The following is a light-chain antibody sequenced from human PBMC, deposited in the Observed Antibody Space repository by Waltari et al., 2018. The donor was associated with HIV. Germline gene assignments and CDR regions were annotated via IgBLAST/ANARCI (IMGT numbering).Light chain of an antibody. CDR2: DAS. J-gene: IGKJ4*02. V-gene: IGKV1-13*02. CDR3: EHINTDMLT. CDR1: QDISSA. Sequence: IQLTQPPSSLSASVGDRFSITSRASQDISSALAWYRQEPGKAPKLLIYDASSLESGVPSRFSGRGSGTDDTLTSRSLQHEDLATYYCEHINTDMLTFSGGTKVEIK.